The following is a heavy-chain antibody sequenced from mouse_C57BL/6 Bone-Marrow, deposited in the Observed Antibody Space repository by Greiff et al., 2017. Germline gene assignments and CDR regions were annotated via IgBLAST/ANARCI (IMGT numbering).Heavy chain of an antibody. CDR2: IDPENGDT. CDR1: GFNIKDDY. Sequence: VQLQQSGAELVRPGASVKLSCTASGFNIKDDYMHWVKQRPEQGLEWIGWIDPENGDTEYASKFQGKATITADTSSNTAYLQLSILPSEDTAVYSWTGTVVAHWYFDVWGTGTTVTVSS. V-gene: IGHV14-4*01. CDR3: TGTVVAHWYFDV. D-gene: IGHD1-1*01. J-gene: IGHJ1*03.